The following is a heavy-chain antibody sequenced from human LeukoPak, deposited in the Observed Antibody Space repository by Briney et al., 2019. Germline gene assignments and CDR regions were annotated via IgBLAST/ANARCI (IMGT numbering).Heavy chain of an antibody. CDR2: INPNSGGT. V-gene: IGHV1-2*02. CDR3: ARIYYGSGSYTLSSYYYMDV. J-gene: IGHJ6*03. D-gene: IGHD3-10*01. CDR1: GYTFSGYY. Sequence: ASVKVSCKASGYTFSGYYIHWVRQAPGQGLEWMGWINPNSGGTYYAQKFQGKVTITADKSTSTAYMELSSLRSEDTAVYYCARIYYGSGSYTLSSYYYMDVWGKGTTVTVSS.